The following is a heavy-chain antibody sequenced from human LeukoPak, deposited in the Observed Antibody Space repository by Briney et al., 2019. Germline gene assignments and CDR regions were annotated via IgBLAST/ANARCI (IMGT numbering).Heavy chain of an antibody. CDR1: GYTFTGYY. CDR2: INPNSGGT. J-gene: IGHJ4*02. V-gene: IGHV1-2*02. CDR3: ARVRITMVRGVPLDY. Sequence: GASVKVSCKASGYTFTGYYMHWVRQAPGQELEWMGWINPNSGGTNYAQKFQGRVTMTRDTSISTAYMELSRLRSDDTAVYYCARVRITMVRGVPLDYWGQGTLVTVSS. D-gene: IGHD3-10*01.